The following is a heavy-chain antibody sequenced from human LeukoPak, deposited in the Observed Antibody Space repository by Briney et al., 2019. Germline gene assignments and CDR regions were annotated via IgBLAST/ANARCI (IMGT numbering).Heavy chain of an antibody. V-gene: IGHV3-23*01. CDR1: GITFSGYG. D-gene: IGHD3-22*01. CDR2: ISSTGGTT. J-gene: IGHJ3*02. CDR3: AKGVSGYYYADDAFDI. Sequence: GGTLRLSCAASGITFSGYGMSWVRQAPGKGLEWVSSISSTGGTTYYADSVKGRFTISRDNSKNTLYLQMNSLRAEDTAIYYCAKGVSGYYYADDAFDIWGQGTMVTVSS.